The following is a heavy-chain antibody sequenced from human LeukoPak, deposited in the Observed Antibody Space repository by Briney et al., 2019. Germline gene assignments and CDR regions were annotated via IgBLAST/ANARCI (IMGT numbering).Heavy chain of an antibody. CDR1: GYTFTSYY. CDR3: ARDYHGSGSLTTFDY. V-gene: IGHV1-46*01. D-gene: IGHD3-10*01. J-gene: IGHJ4*02. Sequence: ASVKVSCKASGYTFTSYYMHWVRQAPGQGLEWMGIINPRGGSATSAQKFQGRVTLTRDTSTSTVYMELSSLRSEDTAVYYCARDYHGSGSLTTFDYWGQGTLVTVSS. CDR2: INPRGGSA.